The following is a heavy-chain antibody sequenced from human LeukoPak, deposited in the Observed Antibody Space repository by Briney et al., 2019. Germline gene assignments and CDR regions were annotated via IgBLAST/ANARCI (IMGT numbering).Heavy chain of an antibody. CDR1: GFTFSSYG. Sequence: PGRSLRLSCAASGFTFSSYGMHWVRQAPGKGLEWVAVISYDGSNKYYADPVKGRFTISRDNAKTSLYLQMISLRAEDTAVYYCARHLSGVTGYTYGRGIDYWGQGTLVTVSS. D-gene: IGHD5-18*01. CDR2: ISYDGSNK. CDR3: ARHLSGVTGYTYGRGIDY. J-gene: IGHJ4*02. V-gene: IGHV3-30*03.